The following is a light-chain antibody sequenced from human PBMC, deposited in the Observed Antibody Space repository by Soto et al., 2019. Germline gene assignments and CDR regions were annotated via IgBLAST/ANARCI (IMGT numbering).Light chain of an antibody. CDR2: KAS. CDR3: QQYERYPMT. V-gene: IGKV1-5*03. CDR1: QSISPW. Sequence: DSQMTQFPSTLSASVGDRVTITCRASQSISPWLAWYQQKPGKAPKILISKASTLQSGVPPRFSGSGSGTEFTLTISSLQPADFATYYCQQYERYPMTFGGGTKVEIK. J-gene: IGKJ4*01.